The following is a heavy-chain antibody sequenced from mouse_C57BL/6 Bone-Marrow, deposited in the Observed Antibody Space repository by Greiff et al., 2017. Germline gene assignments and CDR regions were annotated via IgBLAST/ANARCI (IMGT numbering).Heavy chain of an antibody. Sequence: EVQLVESGGDLVKPGGSLKLSCAASGFTFSSYGMSWVRQTPDKRLEWVATISSGGSYTYSPDSVKGRFTISRDNAKNTLYLQMSSLKSEDKAMYYCARHYYYGSSPYWGQGTTLTVSS. V-gene: IGHV5-6*01. CDR3: ARHYYYGSSPY. J-gene: IGHJ2*01. D-gene: IGHD1-1*01. CDR2: ISSGGSYT. CDR1: GFTFSSYG.